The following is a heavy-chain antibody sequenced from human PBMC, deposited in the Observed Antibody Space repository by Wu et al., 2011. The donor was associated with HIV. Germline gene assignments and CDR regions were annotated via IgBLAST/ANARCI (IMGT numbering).Heavy chain of an antibody. CDR1: GYTFKTYG. V-gene: IGHV1-18*01. CDR3: ARDESGSSSYHGMDV. D-gene: IGHD1-26*01. Sequence: QVQLVQSGAEVKKPGASVKVSCKASGYTFKTYGVSWVRQAPGQGLEWMGWISAYSANTNYAQKLQGRVTMTTDTSTNTAYMELRSLRSDDTALYYCARDESGSSSYHGMDVWGQGTTVTVSS. J-gene: IGHJ6*02. CDR2: ISAYSANT.